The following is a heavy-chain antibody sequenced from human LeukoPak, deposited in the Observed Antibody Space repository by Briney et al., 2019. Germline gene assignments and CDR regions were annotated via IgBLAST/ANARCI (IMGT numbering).Heavy chain of an antibody. V-gene: IGHV3-7*01. D-gene: IGHD1-26*01. CDR1: GFTFTNYF. J-gene: IGHJ4*02. Sequence: GGSLRLSCAAPGFTFTNYFMAWVRQAPGKGLEWVANIKQDASEKYYVDSVKGRFTISRDNAKNSVYLQMSSLTVEDTAVYYCATYLRSTVAGYYYFESWGQGTLVTVSS. CDR3: ATYLRSTVAGYYYFES. CDR2: IKQDASEK.